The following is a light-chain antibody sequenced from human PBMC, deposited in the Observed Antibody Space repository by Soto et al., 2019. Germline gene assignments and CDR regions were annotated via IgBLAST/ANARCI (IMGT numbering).Light chain of an antibody. CDR1: QPVSSSY. Sequence: EIVLTQSPGILSLSPGERATLSCRASQPVSSSYLAWYQQKPGQAPRLLIYGASTRATGIPDRFSGSGSGTDFTLTISILEPEDFAVYYCEQFGISTCTFGRGTKVDIK. CDR3: EQFGISTCT. CDR2: GAS. V-gene: IGKV3-20*01. J-gene: IGKJ1*01.